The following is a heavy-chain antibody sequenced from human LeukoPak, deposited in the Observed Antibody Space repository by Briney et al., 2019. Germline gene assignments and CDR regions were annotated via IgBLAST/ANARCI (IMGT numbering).Heavy chain of an antibody. CDR3: ARGSRFGVVERDAFDI. Sequence: GGSLRLSCAVSGFTFSRYSMNWVRQAPGKGLEWVSSISISSNYIYYTDSVKGRFTISRDNAKNSLYLQMNSLRAEDTAVYYCARGSRFGVVERDAFDIWGQGTMVTVSS. J-gene: IGHJ3*02. D-gene: IGHD3-3*01. CDR1: GFTFSRYS. CDR2: ISISSNYI. V-gene: IGHV3-21*01.